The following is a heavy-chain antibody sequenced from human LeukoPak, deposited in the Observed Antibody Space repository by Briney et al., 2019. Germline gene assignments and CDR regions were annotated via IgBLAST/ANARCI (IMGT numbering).Heavy chain of an antibody. V-gene: IGHV1-2*02. CDR3: ARARIAAAGCFDY. D-gene: IGHD6-13*01. CDR1: GYTFTGYY. J-gene: IGHJ4*02. CDR2: INPNSGGT. Sequence: ASVKVFCKASGYTFTGYYMHWVRQAPGQGLEWMGWINPNSGGTNYAQKFQGRVTMTRDTSISTAYMELSSLRSDDTAVYYCARARIAAAGCFDYWGQGTLVTVSS.